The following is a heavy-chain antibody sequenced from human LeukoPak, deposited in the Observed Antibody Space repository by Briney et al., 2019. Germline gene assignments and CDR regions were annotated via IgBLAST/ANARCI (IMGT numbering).Heavy chain of an antibody. CDR1: GFTFSSYS. D-gene: IGHD4/OR15-4a*01. CDR3: AKKAQYDGHYPLDY. CDR2: TSDRGDYT. J-gene: IGHJ4*02. Sequence: GGSLRLSCAASGFTFSSYSMSWVRQAPGKGLEWVSGTSDRGDYTYYADSVKGRFTISRDTSKNTLYLQMSSLRAEDTALYFCAKKAQYDGHYPLDYWGQGTLVTVSA. V-gene: IGHV3-23*01.